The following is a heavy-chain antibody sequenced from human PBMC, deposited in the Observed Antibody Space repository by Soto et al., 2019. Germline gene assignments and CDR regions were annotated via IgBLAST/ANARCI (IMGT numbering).Heavy chain of an antibody. CDR2: FDPEDDET. Sequence: GASVKVSCKVSGYSLTELSMHWVRQAPGKGLEWMGGFDPEDDETIYAQKFQGRVTMTEDTSTDTAYMELSSLRSDDTAVYFCATGFLGYTYCDGGDYWGQGTMVTVYS. D-gene: IGHD2-21*01. CDR3: ATGFLGYTYCDGGDY. CDR1: GYSLTELS. J-gene: IGHJ4*02. V-gene: IGHV1-24*01.